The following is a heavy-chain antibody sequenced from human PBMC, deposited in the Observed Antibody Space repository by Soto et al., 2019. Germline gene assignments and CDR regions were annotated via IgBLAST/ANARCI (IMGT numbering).Heavy chain of an antibody. D-gene: IGHD3-3*01. V-gene: IGHV1-3*01. CDR2: INAGNGNT. Sequence: GASVKVSCKASGYTFTSYAMHWVRQAPGQRLEWMGWINAGNGNTKYSQKFQGRVTITRDTSASTAYMELSRLRSDDTAVYYCARGGRSDFWSGYLHYYYYMDVWGKGTTVTVSS. CDR1: GYTFTSYA. J-gene: IGHJ6*03. CDR3: ARGGRSDFWSGYLHYYYYMDV.